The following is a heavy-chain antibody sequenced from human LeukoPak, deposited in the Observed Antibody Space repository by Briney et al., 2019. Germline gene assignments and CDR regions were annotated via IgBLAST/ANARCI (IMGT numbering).Heavy chain of an antibody. CDR1: GYTFTSYG. Sequence: ASVKVSCKASGYTFTSYGISWVRQATGQGLEWMGWMNPNSGNTGYAQKFLGRVTMTRNTSISTAYMELSSLRSEDTAVYYCARGLGNDGIFDYWGQGTLVTVSS. V-gene: IGHV1-8*02. CDR3: ARGLGNDGIFDY. CDR2: MNPNSGNT. J-gene: IGHJ4*02. D-gene: IGHD1-1*01.